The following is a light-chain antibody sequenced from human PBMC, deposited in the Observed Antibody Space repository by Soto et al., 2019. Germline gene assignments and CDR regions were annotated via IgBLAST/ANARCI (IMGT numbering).Light chain of an antibody. V-gene: IGLV2-8*01. Sequence: QSALTQPPSASGSLGQSVTISCTGSSSDIGTYNYVSWYQQFPGKAPKLMIYEVTKRPSGVPVRFSGSKSGNTASLTVSGLQADDEADYYCSSYAGSNNFVVFGGGTKLTVL. CDR2: EVT. CDR1: SSDIGTYNY. CDR3: SSYAGSNNFVV. J-gene: IGLJ2*01.